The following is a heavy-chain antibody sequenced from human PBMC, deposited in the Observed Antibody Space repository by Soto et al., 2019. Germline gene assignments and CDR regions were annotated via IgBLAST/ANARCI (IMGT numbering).Heavy chain of an antibody. D-gene: IGHD2-2*01. CDR2: INPSGGST. Sequence: ASVKVSCKASGYTFTSYYMHWVRQAPGQGLEWMGIINPSGGSTSYAQKFQGRVTMTRDTSTSTVYMELSSLRSEDTAVYYCARDLGPVPATATNWFDPWGQGTLVTVSS. CDR3: ARDLGPVPATATNWFDP. J-gene: IGHJ5*02. V-gene: IGHV1-46*03. CDR1: GYTFTSYY.